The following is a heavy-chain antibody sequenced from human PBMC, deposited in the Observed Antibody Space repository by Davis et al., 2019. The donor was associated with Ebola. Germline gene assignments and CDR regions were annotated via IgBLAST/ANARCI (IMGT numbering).Heavy chain of an antibody. CDR2: INSDGSST. V-gene: IGHV3-74*01. J-gene: IGHJ6*02. D-gene: IGHD3-16*01. CDR1: GFTFSTSW. CDR3: AKDIWGFAGMDV. Sequence: GESLKISCAASGFTFSTSWMHWVRQAPGKGLVWVSRINSDGSSTTYADSVKGRFTISRDSSKNMVYLQMNSLRVEDSALYYCAKDIWGFAGMDVWGQGTTVTVSS.